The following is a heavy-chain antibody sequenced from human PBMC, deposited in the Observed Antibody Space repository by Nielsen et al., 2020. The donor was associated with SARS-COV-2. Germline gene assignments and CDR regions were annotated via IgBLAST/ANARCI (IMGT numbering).Heavy chain of an antibody. D-gene: IGHD2-15*01. CDR1: GFTFDDYG. CDR3: ARIGGYCSGGSCGDY. J-gene: IGHJ4*02. CDR2: INWNGGST. V-gene: IGHV3-20*04. Sequence: GESLKISCAASGFTFDDYGMSWVRQAPGKGLEWVSGINWNGGSTGYADSVKGRFTISRDNAKNTLYLQMNSLRAEDTAVYYCARIGGYCSGGSCGDYWGQGTLVTVSS.